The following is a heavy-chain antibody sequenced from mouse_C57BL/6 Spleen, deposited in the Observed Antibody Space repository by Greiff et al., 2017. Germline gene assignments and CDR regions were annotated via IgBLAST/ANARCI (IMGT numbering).Heavy chain of an antibody. J-gene: IGHJ3*01. CDR3: ARSSMVTPGFAD. V-gene: IGHV1-82*01. CDR1: GYAFSSSC. Sequence: QVQLQQSGPELVKPGASVKISCKASGYAFSSSCMNWVKQRPGKGLAWIGRINPGDGDTNNNGKFKGKATLTADKSSSTAYMQLSSLTSEDSAVYLCARSSMVTPGFADWGQGALVTVAA. CDR2: INPGDGDT. D-gene: IGHD2-2*01.